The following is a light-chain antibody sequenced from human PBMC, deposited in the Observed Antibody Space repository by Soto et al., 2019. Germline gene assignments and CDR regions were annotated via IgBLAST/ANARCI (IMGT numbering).Light chain of an antibody. CDR2: EVS. Sequence: ALTQPASVSGSPGQSITISCTGTSSDVGGYNYVSWYQQHPGKAPKFMIYEVSNRPSGVSNRFSGSKSGNTASLTISGLQAEDEADYYCSSYTTSSTHWVFGGGTKLTVL. CDR1: SSDVGGYNY. V-gene: IGLV2-14*01. J-gene: IGLJ3*02. CDR3: SSYTTSSTHWV.